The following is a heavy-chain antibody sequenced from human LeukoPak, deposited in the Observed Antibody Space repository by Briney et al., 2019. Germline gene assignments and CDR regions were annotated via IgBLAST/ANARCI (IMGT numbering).Heavy chain of an antibody. CDR2: ISGSGGDT. V-gene: IGHV3-23*01. CDR1: GFTFSNFL. D-gene: IGHD1-26*01. Sequence: GGSLRLSCAASGFTFSNFLMTWVRQAPGKGPEWVSAISGSGGDTYYADSVKGRFTISRDNSKNTLYPQMNSLRAEDTAVYYCAKKGATTGDFDYWGQGTLVTVSS. CDR3: AKKGATTGDFDY. J-gene: IGHJ4*02.